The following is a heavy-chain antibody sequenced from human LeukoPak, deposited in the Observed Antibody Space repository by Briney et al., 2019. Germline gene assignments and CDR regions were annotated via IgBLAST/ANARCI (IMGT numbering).Heavy chain of an antibody. CDR3: AKKGGYNYGDPFDY. J-gene: IGHJ4*02. CDR1: GFTFSSYG. Sequence: GGSLRLSCAASGFTFSSYGMSWVRQAPGKGLEWVSAISGGGGSTYYPDSVKGRFTISRDNSRNTLYLQMNSLRAEDTAVYHCAKKGGYNYGDPFDYWGQGTLVTVSS. CDR2: ISGGGGST. V-gene: IGHV3-23*01. D-gene: IGHD5-18*01.